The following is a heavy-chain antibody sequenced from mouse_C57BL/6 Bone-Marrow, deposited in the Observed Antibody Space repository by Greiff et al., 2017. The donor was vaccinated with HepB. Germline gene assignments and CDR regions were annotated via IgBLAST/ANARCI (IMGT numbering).Heavy chain of an antibody. CDR1: GFTFSDYG. V-gene: IGHV5-17*01. D-gene: IGHD1-1*01. Sequence: EVQRVESGGGLVKPGGSLKLSCAASGFTFSDYGMHWVRQAPEKGLEWVAYISSGSSTIYYADTVKGRFTISRDNAKNTLFLQMTSLRSEDTAMYYCASPTTEVGRGYFDVWGTGTTVTVSS. CDR2: ISSGSSTI. J-gene: IGHJ1*03. CDR3: ASPTTEVGRGYFDV.